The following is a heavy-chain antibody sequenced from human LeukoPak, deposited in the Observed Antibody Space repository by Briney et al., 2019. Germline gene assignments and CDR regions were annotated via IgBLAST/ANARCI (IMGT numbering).Heavy chain of an antibody. CDR2: ISGSGGST. J-gene: IGHJ4*02. Sequence: GGSLRLSCAASGFIFSSHAMNWVRQAPGKGLQWVSGISGSGGSTYYADSVKGRFTISRDNSKNTLYLQMNSLRVEDTAVYYCAKGDLITAADYFDYWGQGTLVTVSA. CDR3: AKGDLITAADYFDY. V-gene: IGHV3-23*01. CDR1: GFIFSSHA. D-gene: IGHD6-25*01.